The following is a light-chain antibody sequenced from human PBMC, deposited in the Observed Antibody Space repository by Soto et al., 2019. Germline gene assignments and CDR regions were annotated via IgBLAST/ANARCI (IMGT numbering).Light chain of an antibody. V-gene: IGKV3-20*01. Sequence: EIVLTQSPGTLSLSPGDRATLSCRASQSVSSSYLAWYQQKPGQAPRLLIYGASSRATGIPDRFSGSGSGTDFTLTISGLEPEDFAVYYCQQYGNSRGTFGQGTKVEIK. CDR1: QSVSSSY. CDR3: QQYGNSRGT. J-gene: IGKJ1*01. CDR2: GAS.